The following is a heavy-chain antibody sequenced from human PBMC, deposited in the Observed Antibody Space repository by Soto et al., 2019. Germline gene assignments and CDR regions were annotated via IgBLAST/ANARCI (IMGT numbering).Heavy chain of an antibody. Sequence: SVNVSCKASGGTFSSYAISWVRQAPGQGLEWMGGIIPIFGTANYAQKFQGRVTITADESTSTAYMELSSLRSEDTAVYYCARSDCSGGSCYSYFDYWGQGTLVTVSS. CDR2: IIPIFGTA. CDR1: GGTFSSYA. J-gene: IGHJ4*02. V-gene: IGHV1-69*13. CDR3: ARSDCSGGSCYSYFDY. D-gene: IGHD2-15*01.